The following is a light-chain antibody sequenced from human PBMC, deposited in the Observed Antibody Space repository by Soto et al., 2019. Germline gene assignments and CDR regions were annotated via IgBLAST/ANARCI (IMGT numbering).Light chain of an antibody. Sequence: AIQLTQSPSSLSASVGDRVTITCRASQGISSALAWYQQKPGKAPKLLIYDASSLESGVPSRFSGSGSGTDFTLIIISLQPEYFATYYCQQFNSYPDTFGQGTKLEIK. CDR3: QQFNSYPDT. CDR1: QGISSA. V-gene: IGKV1-13*02. J-gene: IGKJ2*01. CDR2: DAS.